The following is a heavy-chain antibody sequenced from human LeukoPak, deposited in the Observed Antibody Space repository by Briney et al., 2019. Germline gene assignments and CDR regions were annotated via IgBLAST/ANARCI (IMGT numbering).Heavy chain of an antibody. D-gene: IGHD2-2*01. CDR2: ISSSSSTI. CDR3: ARGKAGGSTSSLPTNWFDP. Sequence: PGGSLRLSCAASGFTFSSYSMNWVRQALGKGLEWVSYISSSSSTIYYADSVKGRFTISRDNAKNTLYLQMNSLRAEDTAVYYCARGKAGGSTSSLPTNWFDPWGQGTLVTVSS. J-gene: IGHJ5*02. CDR1: GFTFSSYS. V-gene: IGHV3-48*04.